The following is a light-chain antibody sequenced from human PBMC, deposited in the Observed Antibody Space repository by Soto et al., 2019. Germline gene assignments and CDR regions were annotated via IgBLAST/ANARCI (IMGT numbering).Light chain of an antibody. Sequence: DIPMPQSPSSLSASVGDRVTITCQASQGISDFLNWYQQKPGHAPILLIYDASNMETGVPSRFSGGRSGTDFTFTISSLQPEASATDYCQQYDYLPLTSGGGTRVDIK. CDR2: DAS. CDR1: QGISDF. CDR3: QQYDYLPLT. J-gene: IGKJ4*01. V-gene: IGKV1-33*01.